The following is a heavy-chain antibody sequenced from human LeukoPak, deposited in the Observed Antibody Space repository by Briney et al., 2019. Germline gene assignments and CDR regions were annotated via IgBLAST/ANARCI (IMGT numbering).Heavy chain of an antibody. V-gene: IGHV3-30-3*01. J-gene: IGHJ5*02. CDR1: GFTFSSYA. CDR2: ISYDGSNK. Sequence: GRSLRLSCAASGFTFSSYAMHWVRQAPGKGLEWVAVISYDGSNKYYADSVKGRFTISRDNSKNTLYLQMNSLRAEDTAVYYCAKDMQYGIVAAWGQGTLVTVSS. CDR3: AKDMQYGIVAA. D-gene: IGHD3-22*01.